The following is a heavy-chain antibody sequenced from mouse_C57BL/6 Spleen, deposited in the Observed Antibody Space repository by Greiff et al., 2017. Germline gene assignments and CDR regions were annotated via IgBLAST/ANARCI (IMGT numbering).Heavy chain of an antibody. CDR3: ARGYYSNYGYFDV. D-gene: IGHD2-5*01. V-gene: IGHV1-52*01. CDR2: IDPSDSET. J-gene: IGHJ1*03. Sequence: VQLKQPGAELVRPGSSVKLSCKASGYTFTSYWMHWVKQRPIQGLEWIGNIDPSDSETHYNQKFKDKATLTVDKSSSTAYMQLSSLTSEDSAVYYCARGYYSNYGYFDVWGTGTTVTVSS. CDR1: GYTFTSYW.